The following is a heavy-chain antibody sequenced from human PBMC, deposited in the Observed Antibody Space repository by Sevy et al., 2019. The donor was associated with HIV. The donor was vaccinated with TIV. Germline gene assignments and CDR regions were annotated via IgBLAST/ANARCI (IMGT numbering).Heavy chain of an antibody. CDR2: INHSGST. J-gene: IGHJ3*02. Sequence: SETLSLTCAVYGGSFSGYYWSWIRQPPGKWLEWIGEINHSGSTNYNPSLKSRVTISVDTSKNQFSLKLSSVTAADTAVYYCARHCSGTSCSHAFDIWGQGTMVTVSS. CDR1: GGSFSGYY. V-gene: IGHV4-34*01. CDR3: ARHCSGTSCSHAFDI. D-gene: IGHD2-2*01.